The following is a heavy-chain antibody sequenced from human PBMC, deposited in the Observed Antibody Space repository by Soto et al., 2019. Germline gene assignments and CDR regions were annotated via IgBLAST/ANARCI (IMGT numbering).Heavy chain of an antibody. D-gene: IGHD6-6*01. CDR3: ARAGVMAARSSWFDP. CDR2: INPSGGST. CDR1: GYTFTSYY. J-gene: IGHJ5*02. Sequence: GPSVKVSCKASGYTFTSYYMHWVRQAPGQGLEWMGIINPSGGSTSYAQKFQGRVTMTRDTSTSTVYMELSSLRSEDTAVYYCARAGVMAARSSWFDPWGQGTLVTVSS. V-gene: IGHV1-46*03.